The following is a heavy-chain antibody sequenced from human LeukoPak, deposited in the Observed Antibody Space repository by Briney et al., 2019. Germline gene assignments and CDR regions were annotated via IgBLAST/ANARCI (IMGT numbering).Heavy chain of an antibody. V-gene: IGHV4-39*01. D-gene: IGHD1-26*01. Sequence: KTSETLSLTCTVSGGSISSSNSYWGWIRQPPGKGLEWIGSIYYSGSTYYNPSLKSRVTISVDTSKIQFSLKLSSVTAADTAVYYCARHKRYSGSPWDYWGQGTLVTVSS. CDR1: GGSISSSNSY. J-gene: IGHJ4*02. CDR3: ARHKRYSGSPWDY. CDR2: IYYSGST.